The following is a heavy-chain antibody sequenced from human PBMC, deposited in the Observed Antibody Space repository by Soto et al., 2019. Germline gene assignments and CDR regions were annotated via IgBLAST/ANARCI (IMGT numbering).Heavy chain of an antibody. CDR3: ARDGGIRGITIFGVVIDGYYFDY. CDR1: GDSVSSNSAA. V-gene: IGHV6-1*01. CDR2: TYYRSKWYN. J-gene: IGHJ4*02. D-gene: IGHD3-3*01. Sequence: PSQTLSLTCAISGDSVSSNSAAWNWIRQSQSRGLEWLGRTYYRSKWYNDYAVSVKSRITINPDTSKNQFSLQLNSVTPEDTAVYYCARDGGIRGITIFGVVIDGYYFDYWGQGTLVTVSS.